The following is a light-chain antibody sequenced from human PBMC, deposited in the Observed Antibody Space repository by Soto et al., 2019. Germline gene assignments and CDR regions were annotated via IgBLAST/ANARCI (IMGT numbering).Light chain of an antibody. J-gene: IGLJ2*01. V-gene: IGLV2-14*01. Sequence: QSVLTQPASVSGSPGQSITISCTGTSRDVGSYNYVSWYQQYPGRAPKLIIYDVSNRPSGDSNRFSGSKSGNMASLTISGLQADDEADYYCSSYTSSSIVVFGVGTKLTVL. CDR1: SRDVGSYNY. CDR2: DVS. CDR3: SSYTSSSIVV.